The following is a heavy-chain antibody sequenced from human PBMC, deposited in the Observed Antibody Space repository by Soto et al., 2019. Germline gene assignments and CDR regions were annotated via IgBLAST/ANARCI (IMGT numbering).Heavy chain of an antibody. V-gene: IGHV1-69*01. CDR3: ASRTPAYSSSWHPDAFDI. J-gene: IGHJ3*02. CDR2: IIPIFGTA. Sequence: QVQLVQSGAEVKKPGSSVKVSCKASGGTFSSYAISWVRQAPGQGLEWMGGIIPIFGTANYAQKFQGRVTITVDESTSTAYMELSSLRSENTAVYYCASRTPAYSSSWHPDAFDIWGQGTMVTVSS. CDR1: GGTFSSYA. D-gene: IGHD6-13*01.